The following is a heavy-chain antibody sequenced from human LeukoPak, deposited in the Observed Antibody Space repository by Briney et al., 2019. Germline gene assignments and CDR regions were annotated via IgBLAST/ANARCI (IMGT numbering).Heavy chain of an antibody. V-gene: IGHV3-30*04. D-gene: IGHD3-22*01. Sequence: GGSLRLSCAASGFTFSSYAMHWVRQAPGEGLEWVALISYDGSNKYYADSVKGRFTISRDNSNNSLYLQMSSPRAEDTAVYYCASPVRLGWDYYDSSGYFAYWGQGTLVTVSS. CDR1: GFTFSSYA. CDR2: ISYDGSNK. CDR3: ASPVRLGWDYYDSSGYFAY. J-gene: IGHJ4*02.